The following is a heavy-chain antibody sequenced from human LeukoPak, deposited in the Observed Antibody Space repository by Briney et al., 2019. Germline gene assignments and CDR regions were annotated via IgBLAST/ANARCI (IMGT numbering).Heavy chain of an antibody. CDR1: GFTFSSYW. D-gene: IGHD2-15*01. Sequence: PGGSLRLSCAASGFTFSSYWMHWVRQAPGKGPVWVSRINNDGSGTTYADSVKGRFTISRDDAKNTLYLQMNSLRAEDTAVYYCVREGESTWSWGQGTLVTVSS. CDR2: INNDGSGT. J-gene: IGHJ5*02. CDR3: VREGESTWS. V-gene: IGHV3-74*01.